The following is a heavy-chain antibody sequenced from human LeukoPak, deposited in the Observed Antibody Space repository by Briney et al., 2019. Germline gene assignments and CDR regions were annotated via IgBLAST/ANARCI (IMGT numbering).Heavy chain of an antibody. CDR2: TSYDGINK. CDR3: AKGGIFSDSDAFDI. D-gene: IGHD2-8*02. Sequence: GSLRLSCAASGFTFSTYDIHWVRQAPGKGLEWVALTSYDGINKYYADSVKGRFTISRDNSKSTLYLQMNSLRAEDTAVYYCAKGGIFSDSDAFDIWGQGTMVTVSS. J-gene: IGHJ3*02. CDR1: GFTFSTYD. V-gene: IGHV3-30*18.